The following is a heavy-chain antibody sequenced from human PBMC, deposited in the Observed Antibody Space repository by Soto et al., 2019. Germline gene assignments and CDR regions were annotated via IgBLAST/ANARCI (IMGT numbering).Heavy chain of an antibody. V-gene: IGHV3-30-3*01. D-gene: IGHD4-17*01. J-gene: IGHJ4*02. CDR2: ISYDGSNK. CDR1: GFTFRSYA. CDR3: ARGDFYGDYEVY. Sequence: GGSLRLSCAASGFTFRSYAMHWVRQAPGKGLEWVAVISYDGSNKYYADSVKGRFTISRDNSKNTLYLQMNSLRAEDTAVYYCARGDFYGDYEVYWGQGTLVTVSS.